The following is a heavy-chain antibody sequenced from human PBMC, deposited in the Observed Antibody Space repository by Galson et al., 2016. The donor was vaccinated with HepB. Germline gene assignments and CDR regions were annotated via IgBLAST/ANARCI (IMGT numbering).Heavy chain of an antibody. CDR1: GFTFSNAW. CDR2: IKTKTDGGTT. J-gene: IGHJ5*02. V-gene: IGHV3-15*01. Sequence: SLRLSCAASGFTFSNAWMSWVRQAPGKGLEWVGHIKTKTDGGTTDYAAPVKGRFTISRDDSKNTLYLQMKSLKTEDTAVYYCCTDSPFVPQILPTLWFREFDPWGQGILVTVSS. D-gene: IGHD3-10*01. CDR3: CTDSPFVPQILPTLWFREFDP.